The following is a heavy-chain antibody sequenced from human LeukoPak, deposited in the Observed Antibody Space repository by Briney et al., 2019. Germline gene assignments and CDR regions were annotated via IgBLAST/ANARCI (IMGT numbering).Heavy chain of an antibody. D-gene: IGHD2-2*01. V-gene: IGHV1-2*02. CDR1: GYTFTDYY. J-gene: IGHJ4*02. CDR2: IIPNSGDT. CDR3: ARSACSRITCPDY. Sequence: ASVKVSCKASGYTFTDYYIHWVRQAPGQGLEWMGWIIPNSGDTNYAQKFQGRVTMTRDTSISTAYMELTSLRYDDAAVYYCARSACSRITCPDYWGQGTLVTISS.